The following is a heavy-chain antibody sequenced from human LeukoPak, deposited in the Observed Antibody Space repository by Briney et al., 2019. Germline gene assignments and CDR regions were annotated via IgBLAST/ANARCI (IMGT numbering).Heavy chain of an antibody. J-gene: IGHJ4*02. CDR1: GFTFSNYA. CDR2: ISGSGGST. Sequence: GGSLRLSCAASGFTFSNYAMSWARQAPGKGLEWVSAISGSGGSTYYADSVKGRFTISRDNSKNTLYLQMNSLRAEDTAVYYCARDARGGVYYDILTGYPYYFDYWGQGTLVTVSS. CDR3: ARDARGGVYYDILTGYPYYFDY. V-gene: IGHV3-23*01. D-gene: IGHD3-9*01.